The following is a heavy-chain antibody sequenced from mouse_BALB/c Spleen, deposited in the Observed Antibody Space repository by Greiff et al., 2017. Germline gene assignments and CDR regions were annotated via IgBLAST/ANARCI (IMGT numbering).Heavy chain of an antibody. D-gene: IGHD1-1*01. CDR1: GFTFSSYT. J-gene: IGHJ1*01. Sequence: EVKLMESGGGLVKPGGSLKLSCAASGFTFSSYTMSWVRQTPEKRLEWVATISSGGSYTYYPDSVKGRFTISRDNAKNTLYLQMSSLKSEDTAMYYCTRVGSSPDWYFDVWGAGTTVTVSS. CDR3: TRVGSSPDWYFDV. V-gene: IGHV5-6-4*01. CDR2: ISSGGSYT.